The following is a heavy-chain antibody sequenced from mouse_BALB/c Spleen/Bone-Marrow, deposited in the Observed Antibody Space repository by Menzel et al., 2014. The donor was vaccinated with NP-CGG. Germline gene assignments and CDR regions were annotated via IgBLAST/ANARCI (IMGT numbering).Heavy chain of an antibody. V-gene: IGHV1S56*01. CDR2: IYPGDGST. J-gene: IGHJ3*01. CDR3: ARSGDSSGYGFAF. CDR1: GYTFTSYD. Sequence: VQLQESGPELVKPGALVKISCKASGYTFTSYDINWVQQRPGQGLEWLGWIYPGDGSTKYYEQLKGKATLTADKSSSTAYKQLSSLASENSAVYFCARSGDSSGYGFAFWGQGNLVTVSA. D-gene: IGHD3-2*01.